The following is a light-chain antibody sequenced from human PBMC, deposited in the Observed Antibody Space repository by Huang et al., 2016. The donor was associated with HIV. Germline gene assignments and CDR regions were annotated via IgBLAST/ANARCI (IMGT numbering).Light chain of an antibody. CDR1: QNISTY. CDR2: NAS. V-gene: IGKV3-11*01. Sequence: EIVLTQSPATLSLSPGERATLSCRASQNISTYLAWYQQKPGQTPRLLIYNASNRATGIPARFSGSGSGTDFTLTITTLEPEDFTLYSCHQRSNWPPWTFGHGTKVEIK. CDR3: HQRSNWPPWT. J-gene: IGKJ1*01.